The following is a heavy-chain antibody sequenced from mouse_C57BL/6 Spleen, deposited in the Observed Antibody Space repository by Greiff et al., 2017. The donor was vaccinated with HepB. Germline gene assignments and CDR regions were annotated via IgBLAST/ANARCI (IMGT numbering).Heavy chain of an antibody. CDR3: ASGGYGNYDMDY. Sequence: QVQLKESDAELVKPGASVKISCKASGYTFTDYTIHWMKQRPEQGLEWIGYIYPRDGSTKYNEKFKGKATLTADKSSSTAYMQLNSLTSEDSAVYVYASGGYGNYDMDYWGQGTSVTVSS. CDR1: GYTFTDYT. CDR2: IYPRDGST. D-gene: IGHD2-1*01. J-gene: IGHJ4*01. V-gene: IGHV1-78*01.